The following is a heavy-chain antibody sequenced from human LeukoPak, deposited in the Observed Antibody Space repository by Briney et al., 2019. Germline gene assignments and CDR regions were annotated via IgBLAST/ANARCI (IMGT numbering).Heavy chain of an antibody. Sequence: GGSLRLSCAASGFIFSDYALSWVRQAPGKGLEWVSAISGGRGSTFYADSVKGRFIISRDTSKNMVNLQMNSLRAEDTAIYYCAKDRGEYGGSWGDAFDIWGQGTMVTVSS. D-gene: IGHD1-26*01. CDR3: AKDRGEYGGSWGDAFDI. J-gene: IGHJ3*02. V-gene: IGHV3-23*01. CDR2: ISGGRGST. CDR1: GFIFSDYA.